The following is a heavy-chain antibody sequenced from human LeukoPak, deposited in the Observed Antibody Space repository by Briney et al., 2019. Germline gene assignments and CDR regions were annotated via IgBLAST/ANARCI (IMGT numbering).Heavy chain of an antibody. CDR1: GFTFSSYA. J-gene: IGHJ3*02. V-gene: IGHV3-23*01. CDR2: ISGSGGST. CDR3: ARMRLRARAFDI. Sequence: GGSLRLSCAASGFTFSSYAMSWVRQAPGKGLEWVSAISGSGGSTYYADSVKGRFTISRDNAKNSLYLQMNSLRAEDTAVYYCARMRLRARAFDIWGQGTMVTVSS. D-gene: IGHD4-17*01.